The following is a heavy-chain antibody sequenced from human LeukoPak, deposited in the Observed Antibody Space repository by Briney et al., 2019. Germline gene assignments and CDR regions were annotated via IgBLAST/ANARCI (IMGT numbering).Heavy chain of an antibody. Sequence: SVKVSCKASGGTFSSYAISWVRQAPGQGLEWMGRIIPIFGIANYAQKFQGRVTITAHKSTSTAYMELSSLRSEDTAVYYCARLYCSSTSCFDYWGQGTLVTVSS. V-gene: IGHV1-69*04. CDR1: GGTFSSYA. CDR3: ARLYCSSTSCFDY. D-gene: IGHD2-2*01. J-gene: IGHJ4*02. CDR2: IIPIFGIA.